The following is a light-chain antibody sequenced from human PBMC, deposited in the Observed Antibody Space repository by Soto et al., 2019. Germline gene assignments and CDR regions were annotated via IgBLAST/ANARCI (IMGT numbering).Light chain of an antibody. CDR3: QQYNSYSRT. Sequence: IQMTQVPSARAPSVGATDPLTGRARKSISTWLAWYHQKPGKAPKVLIYKASILESGVPSRFSGSGSGTEFTLTISSLQPDDFATYYCQQYNSYSRTFGQGTKV. CDR1: KSISTW. V-gene: IGKV1-5*03. J-gene: IGKJ1*01. CDR2: KAS.